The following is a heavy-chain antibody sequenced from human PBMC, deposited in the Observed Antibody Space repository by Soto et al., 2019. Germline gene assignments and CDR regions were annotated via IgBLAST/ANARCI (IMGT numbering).Heavy chain of an antibody. CDR3: ARYGDLYFYGMDV. V-gene: IGHV4-4*02. Sequence: QVQLQESGPGLVKPSGTLSLTCAVSGGSISSSNWWTWVPHSPEQGLEWIGEISHSGTTNYNPSLKSRITISLDKAKNQLSMELSSVTDADTAVYYCARYGDLYFYGMDVWGLASTVTVSS. D-gene: IGHD4-17*01. J-gene: IGHJ6*02. CDR1: GGSISSSNW. CDR2: ISHSGTT.